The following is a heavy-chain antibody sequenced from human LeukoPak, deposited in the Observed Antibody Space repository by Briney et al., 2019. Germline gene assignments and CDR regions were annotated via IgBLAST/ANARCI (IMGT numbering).Heavy chain of an antibody. J-gene: IGHJ4*02. CDR2: INPNTGDT. V-gene: IGHV1-2*02. CDR1: GYTFTDYY. Sequence: ASVKVSCKASGYTFTDYYIHWVRQAPGQGLQWMGCINPNTGDTKYAQMFQGRVTVTRDTSISTAYMELSRLTSDDTAMYYCARRAGDYSHPYDYWGQGTLVTVSS. D-gene: IGHD3-22*01. CDR3: ARRAGDYSHPYDY.